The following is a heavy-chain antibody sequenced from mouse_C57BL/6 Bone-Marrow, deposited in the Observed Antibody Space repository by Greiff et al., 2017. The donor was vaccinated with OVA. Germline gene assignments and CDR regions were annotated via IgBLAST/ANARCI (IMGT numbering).Heavy chain of an antibody. CDR3: ARTPLFYYFDY. J-gene: IGHJ2*01. Sequence: QVQLQQSGPELVKPGASVTLSCKASGYTFTSYDINWVKQRPGQGLEWIGWIYPRDGSTQYNEKFKGKATLTVDTSSSTAYMELHSLTSEDSAVYFCARTPLFYYFDYWGQGTTLTVSS. D-gene: IGHD1-1*01. CDR1: GYTFTSYD. CDR2: IYPRDGST. V-gene: IGHV1-85*01.